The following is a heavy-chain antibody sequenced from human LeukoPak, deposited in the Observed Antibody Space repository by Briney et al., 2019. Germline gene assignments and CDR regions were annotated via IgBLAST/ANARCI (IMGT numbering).Heavy chain of an antibody. CDR1: GGSISSYY. J-gene: IGHJ4*02. Sequence: SETLSLTCTVSGGSISSYYWNWIRQPPRKGLEWIGYVFYSGSNNYNPSLKSRVTISVDTYKNQFSLKLSSVTAADTAVYFCASYGGKGAYFDYWGQGILVTVSS. V-gene: IGHV4-59*01. CDR3: ASYGGKGAYFDY. CDR2: VFYSGSN. D-gene: IGHD4-23*01.